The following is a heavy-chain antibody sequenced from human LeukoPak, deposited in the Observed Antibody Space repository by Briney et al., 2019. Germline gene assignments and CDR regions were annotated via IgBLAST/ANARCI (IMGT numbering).Heavy chain of an antibody. J-gene: IGHJ4*02. Sequence: PSETLSLTCTVSGGSISSSSYYWSWIRQPPGKGLEWIGEINHSGSTNYNPSLKSRVTISVDTSKTQFSLKLSSVTAADTAVYYCATVNSSGWYRGDWGQGTLVTASS. V-gene: IGHV4-39*07. D-gene: IGHD6-19*01. CDR2: INHSGST. CDR1: GGSISSSSYY. CDR3: ATVNSSGWYRGD.